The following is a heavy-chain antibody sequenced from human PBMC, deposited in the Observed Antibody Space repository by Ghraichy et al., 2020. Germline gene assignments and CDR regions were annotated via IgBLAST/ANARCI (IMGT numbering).Heavy chain of an antibody. Sequence: SETLSLTCTVSGASIRSYYWSWIRQPPGRGLEWIGYIYFSGSTDYNPSLKSRVSISMDTSKNQFSLKLNSVSAAYTAVYYCARVGSGWLYWYFDLGGHGNLVTVSS. CDR3: ARVGSGWLYWYFDL. CDR2: IYFSGST. CDR1: GASIRSYY. D-gene: IGHD6-19*01. J-gene: IGHJ2*01. V-gene: IGHV4-59*01.